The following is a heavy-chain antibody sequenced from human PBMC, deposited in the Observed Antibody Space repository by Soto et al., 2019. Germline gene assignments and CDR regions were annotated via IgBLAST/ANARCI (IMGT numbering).Heavy chain of an antibody. CDR2: ISGGGGST. Sequence: EVQLLESGGNLVQPGGSLRLSCAASGFTFSSYAMSWVRQAPGKGLEWVSAISGGGGSTYYADSVKGRFTISRDNSKNTLYLQMNSLRAEDTAVYYCAIDFRGNWGKYHFDYWGQGTLVTVSS. D-gene: IGHD7-27*01. CDR3: AIDFRGNWGKYHFDY. J-gene: IGHJ4*02. CDR1: GFTFSSYA. V-gene: IGHV3-23*01.